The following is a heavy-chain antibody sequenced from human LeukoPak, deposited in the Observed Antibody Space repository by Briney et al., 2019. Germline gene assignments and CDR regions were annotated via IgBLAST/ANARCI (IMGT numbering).Heavy chain of an antibody. Sequence: GGSLRLSCAASGFTFSNNALSWFRQAPGKGLEWVSDIRSDGITSYAESVKGRFTISRDNSKNTLYLQMNRLRAEDTALYYAGRHGSNSYWGRGTLVTVSS. V-gene: IGHV3-23*01. CDR3: GRHGSNSY. D-gene: IGHD6-13*01. J-gene: IGHJ4*02. CDR1: GFTFSNNA. CDR2: IRSDGIT.